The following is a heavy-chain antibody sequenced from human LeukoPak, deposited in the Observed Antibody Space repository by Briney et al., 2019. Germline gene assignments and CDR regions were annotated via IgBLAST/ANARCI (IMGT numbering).Heavy chain of an antibody. J-gene: IGHJ5*02. V-gene: IGHV3-23*01. CDR1: GFTFSSYA. CDR3: AKGTSAARPGWFDP. Sequence: PGGSLRLSCAASGFTFSSYAMSWVRQAPGKGLEWVSAISGRGGSTYYADSVKGRFTISRDNSKNTLYLQMNSLRAEDTAAYYCAKGTSAARPGWFDPWGQGTLVTVSS. D-gene: IGHD6-6*01. CDR2: ISGRGGST.